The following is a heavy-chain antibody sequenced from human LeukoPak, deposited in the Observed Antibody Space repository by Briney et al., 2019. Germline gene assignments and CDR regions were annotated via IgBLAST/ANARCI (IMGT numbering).Heavy chain of an antibody. CDR3: AREKFRFLEWLHYYGMDV. CDR2: ISSSSSYI. Sequence: KPGGSLRLSCAASGFTFSSYSMNWVRQAPGKRLEWVSSISSSSSYIYYADSVKGRFTISRDNAKNSLYLQMNSLRAEDTAVNYCAREKFRFLEWLHYYGMDVWGQGTTVTVSS. V-gene: IGHV3-21*01. J-gene: IGHJ6*02. D-gene: IGHD3-3*01. CDR1: GFTFSSYS.